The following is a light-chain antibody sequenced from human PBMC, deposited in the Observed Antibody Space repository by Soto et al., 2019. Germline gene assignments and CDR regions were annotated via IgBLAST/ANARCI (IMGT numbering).Light chain of an antibody. CDR3: LQYHNLWA. CDR1: QNIYYN. J-gene: IGKJ1*01. CDR2: RAS. V-gene: IGKV3-15*01. Sequence: ILMTHCPATVSVSPGESATLSCRASQNIYYNVAWYQHRPGQAPRLLIYRASTRAPGVPARFSGSGSGTEFTLTISSLQPEDFKVYSCLQYHNLWAFGQGTKVDIK.